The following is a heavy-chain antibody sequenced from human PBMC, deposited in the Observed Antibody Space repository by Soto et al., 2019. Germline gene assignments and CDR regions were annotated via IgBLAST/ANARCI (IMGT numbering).Heavy chain of an antibody. J-gene: IGHJ6*02. CDR2: IDPSDSYT. CDR3: ARLGYYDSGGYPYGMDV. Sequence: PGESLKISCKGSGYSFTSYWISWVRQMPGKGLEWMGRIDPSDSYTNYSPSFQGHVTISADKSISTAYLQWSSLKASDTAMYYCARLGYYDSGGYPYGMDVWGQGTTVTVSS. V-gene: IGHV5-10-1*01. CDR1: GYSFTSYW. D-gene: IGHD3-22*01.